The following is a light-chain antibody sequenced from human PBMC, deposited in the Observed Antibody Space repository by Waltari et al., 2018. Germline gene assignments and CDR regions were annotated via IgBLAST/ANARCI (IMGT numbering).Light chain of an antibody. CDR2: DVS. CDR1: QDFNNH. CDR3: LQYNFAPLT. Sequence: DIQMTQSPSSLSASVGDRVTSTCRASQDFNNHLNWYQQKPGKPPKRLIYDVSSLQSGVPSMFSGSGSGTVFTLTISSLQPEDFATYYCLQYNFAPLTFGGGTKVEIK. J-gene: IGKJ4*01. V-gene: IGKV1-17*01.